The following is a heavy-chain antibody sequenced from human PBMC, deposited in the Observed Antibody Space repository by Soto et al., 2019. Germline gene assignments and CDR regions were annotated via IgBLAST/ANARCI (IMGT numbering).Heavy chain of an antibody. CDR3: AMPRTSFFDWLLSY. CDR1: GFTFSSYS. Sequence: NPGGSLRLSCAASGFTFSSYSMNWVRQAPGKGLEWVSSISSSSSYIYYADSVKGRFTISRDNAKNSLYLQMNSLRAEDTAVYYCAMPRTSFFDWLLSYWGQGTLVTVSS. CDR2: ISSSSSYI. D-gene: IGHD3-9*01. V-gene: IGHV3-21*01. J-gene: IGHJ4*02.